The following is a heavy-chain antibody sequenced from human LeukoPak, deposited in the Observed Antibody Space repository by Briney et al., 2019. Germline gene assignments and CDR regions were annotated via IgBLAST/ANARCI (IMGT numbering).Heavy chain of an antibody. J-gene: IGHJ5*02. V-gene: IGHV1-18*01. CDR2: ISAYNGNT. D-gene: IGHD3-10*01. Sequence: VASVKVSCKASGYTFTSYGISWVRQAPGQGLEWMGWISAYNGNTNYAQKLQSRVTMTTDTSTSTAYMELRSLRSDDTAVYYRARARAHFFTMVRGMDWFDPWGQGTLVTVSS. CDR3: ARARAHFFTMVRGMDWFDP. CDR1: GYTFTSYG.